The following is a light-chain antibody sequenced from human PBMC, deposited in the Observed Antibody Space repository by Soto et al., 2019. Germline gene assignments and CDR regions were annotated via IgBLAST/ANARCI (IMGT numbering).Light chain of an antibody. CDR3: QQRSNGPWT. Sequence: EIVLTQSPATLSLSPGERATLSCRASQSVSSYLTWYQQKPGQAPRLLIYDASNMATGIPVRFSGSASGTDFTLTISSLEPEDVAVYYCQQRSNGPWTFGQGTKVEIK. J-gene: IGKJ1*01. V-gene: IGKV3-11*01. CDR1: QSVSSY. CDR2: DAS.